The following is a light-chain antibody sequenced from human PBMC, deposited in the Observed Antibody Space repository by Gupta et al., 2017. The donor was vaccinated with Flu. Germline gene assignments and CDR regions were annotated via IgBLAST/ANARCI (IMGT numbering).Light chain of an antibody. J-gene: IGKJ2*03. CDR1: QSVSSSY. CDR3: QQYGSSPKYS. CDR2: GAS. Sequence: EIVLTQSPGTLSLSPGERATLSSRASQSVSSSYLAWYQQKPGQTPRLLIYGASSRATGIPDRFSGSGCGTDFTLTISRLEPEDFAVYYCQQYGSSPKYSFGQGTKLEIK. V-gene: IGKV3-20*01.